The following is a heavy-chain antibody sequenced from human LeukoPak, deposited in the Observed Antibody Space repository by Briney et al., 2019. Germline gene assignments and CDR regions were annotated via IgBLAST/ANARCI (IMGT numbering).Heavy chain of an antibody. CDR1: GGSISSSSYY. D-gene: IGHD3-3*01. CDR3: AYSESYYDFWSGYYSPYFGY. J-gene: IGHJ4*02. Sequence: SETLSLTCTVSGGSISSSSYYWGWIRQPPGKGLEWIGEINHSGSTNYNPSLKSRVTISVDTSKNQFSLKLSSVTAADTAVYYCAYSESYYDFWSGYYSPYFGYWGQGTLVTVSS. CDR2: INHSGST. V-gene: IGHV4-39*07.